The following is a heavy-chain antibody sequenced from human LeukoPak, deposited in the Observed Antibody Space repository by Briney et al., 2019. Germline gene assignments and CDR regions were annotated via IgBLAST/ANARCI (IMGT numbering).Heavy chain of an antibody. V-gene: IGHV3-53*01. D-gene: IGHD3-9*01. Sequence: PGGSLRFSCAASGFTVSSNYMSWVRQAPGKGLEWVSVIYSGGSTYYADSVKGRFTISRDNSKNTLYLQMNSLRAEDTAVYYCARSYDILTGFDYWGQGTLVTVSS. J-gene: IGHJ4*02. CDR1: GFTVSSNY. CDR3: ARSYDILTGFDY. CDR2: IYSGGST.